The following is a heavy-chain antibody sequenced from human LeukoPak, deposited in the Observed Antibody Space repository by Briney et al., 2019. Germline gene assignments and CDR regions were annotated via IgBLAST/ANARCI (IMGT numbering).Heavy chain of an antibody. V-gene: IGHV3-33*01. D-gene: IGHD4-17*01. J-gene: IGHJ6*02. Sequence: GGSLRLSCAASGFTFSSYGMHWVRQAPGKGLEWVAVIWYDGNNKYYADFVKGRFTISRDNSKNTLYLQMNSLRAEDTAVYYCARNAYGAQTPSDVWGQGTTVTVSS. CDR2: IWYDGNNK. CDR1: GFTFSSYG. CDR3: ARNAYGAQTPSDV.